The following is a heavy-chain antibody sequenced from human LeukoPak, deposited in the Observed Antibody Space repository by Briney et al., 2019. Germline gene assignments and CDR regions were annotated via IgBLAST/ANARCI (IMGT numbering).Heavy chain of an antibody. D-gene: IGHD3-3*01. J-gene: IGHJ4*02. CDR2: ISYDGSNK. V-gene: IGHV3-30-3*01. Sequence: PGGSLRLSCAASGFTFSSYAMHWVRQAPGKGLEWVAVISYDGSNKYYADSVKGRFTISRDNAKNSLYLQMNSLRAEDTAVYYCARNFLSSYFEDYWGQGTLVTVTS. CDR3: ARNFLSSYFEDY. CDR1: GFTFSSYA.